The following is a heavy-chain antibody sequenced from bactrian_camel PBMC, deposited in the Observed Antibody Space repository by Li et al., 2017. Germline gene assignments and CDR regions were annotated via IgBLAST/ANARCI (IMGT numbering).Heavy chain of an antibody. CDR2: IDSGGDGT. CDR1: GFTFSNYY. CDR3: VKDVGVSGFNFGY. V-gene: IGHV3S40*01. Sequence: DVQLVESGGDLVQPGGSLRLSCAASGFTFSNYYMTWVRQAPGKGLEWVSRIDSGGDGTNYADSVKGRFTISRDNSKNTLYLQLNSLKYEDTAQYYCVKDVGVSGFNFGYWGQGTQVTVS. D-gene: IGHD1*01. J-gene: IGHJ6*01.